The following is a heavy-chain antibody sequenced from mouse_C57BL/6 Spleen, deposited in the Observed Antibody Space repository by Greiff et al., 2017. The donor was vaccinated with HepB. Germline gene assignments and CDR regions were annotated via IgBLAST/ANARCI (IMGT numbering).Heavy chain of an antibody. V-gene: IGHV1-15*01. CDR1: GYTFTDYE. J-gene: IGHJ2*01. CDR2: IDPETGGT. CDR3: TRDYGNYDY. D-gene: IGHD2-1*01. Sequence: VQGVESGAELVRPGASVTLSCKASGYTFTDYEMHWVKQTPVHGLEWIGAIDPETGGTAYNQKFKGKAILTADKSSSTAYMELRSLTSEDSAVYYCTRDYGNYDYWGQGTTLTVSS.